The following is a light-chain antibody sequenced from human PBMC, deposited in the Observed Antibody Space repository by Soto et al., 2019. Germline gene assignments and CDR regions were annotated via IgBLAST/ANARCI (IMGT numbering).Light chain of an antibody. J-gene: IGKJ5*01. Sequence: EIVLTQSPATLSLSPGERATLSCRASQSVGTFFAWYQQKPGQAPRLLIYDASNRATGIPARFSGSGSGTDFTLTISSLEPEDFALYYCQQYNNWPITFGQGTRLDIK. CDR3: QQYNNWPIT. CDR1: QSVGTF. V-gene: IGKV3-11*01. CDR2: DAS.